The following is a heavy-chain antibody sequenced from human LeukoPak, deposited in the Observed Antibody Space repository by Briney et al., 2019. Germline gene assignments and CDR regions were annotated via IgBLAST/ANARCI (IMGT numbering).Heavy chain of an antibody. CDR3: VRLRRSSATGGYYYYYDY. CDR2: ITPTSSYI. J-gene: IGHJ4*02. Sequence: GGSLRLFCGASGFTFSSFSMNWVRQAPGKGLEWVSSITPTSSYIYYADSVWGRFTISRDNAKNSLFLQMDSLSAEDTAVYYCVRLRRSSATGGYYYYYDYWGQGILVTVSS. D-gene: IGHD3-22*01. V-gene: IGHV3-21*01. CDR1: GFTFSSFS.